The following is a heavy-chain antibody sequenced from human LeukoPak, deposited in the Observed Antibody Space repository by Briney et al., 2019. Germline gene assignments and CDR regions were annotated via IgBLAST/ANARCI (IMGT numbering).Heavy chain of an antibody. D-gene: IGHD4-23*01. J-gene: IGHJ4*02. CDR3: ARDRNGGNLVDY. Sequence: SVKVSCKASGGTFSSYTISWVRQAPGQGLEWMGRIIPILGIANYAQKFQGRVTITADKSTSTAYMALSSLRSEDTAVYYCARDRNGGNLVDYWGQGTLVTVSS. V-gene: IGHV1-69*04. CDR1: GGTFSSYT. CDR2: IIPILGIA.